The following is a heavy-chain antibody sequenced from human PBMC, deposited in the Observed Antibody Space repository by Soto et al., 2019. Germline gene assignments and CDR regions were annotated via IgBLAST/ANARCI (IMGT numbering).Heavy chain of an antibody. V-gene: IGHV3-7*03. J-gene: IGHJ5*02. CDR3: ARDATYQLPS. CDR2: IKQDGGQT. D-gene: IGHD2-2*01. Sequence: QTGGSLRLSCTASGFTFSDFWMTWVRQAPGKGLEWVANIKQDGGQTFYVDSVKGRFTISRDNAKNSLYLQMSSLRVEDTAVYYCARDATYQLPSWGQGTLVTV. CDR1: GFTFSDFW.